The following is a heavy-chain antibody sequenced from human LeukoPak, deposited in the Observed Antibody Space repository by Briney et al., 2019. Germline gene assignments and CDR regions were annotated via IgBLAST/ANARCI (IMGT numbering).Heavy chain of an antibody. CDR2: VYTSGST. D-gene: IGHD6-13*01. Sequence: ETLSLPCCVWCVSLSSYFWIGMRQPAAKGLEWMGRVYTSGSTTYNNSLMSRVTMSADTSTNPFSLQLSSVAAADTAVYYCATGPFSSSWYYFDYCGQAPLVTASS. CDR1: CVSLSSYF. V-gene: IGHV4-4*07. J-gene: IGHJ4*02. CDR3: ATGPFSSSWYYFDY.